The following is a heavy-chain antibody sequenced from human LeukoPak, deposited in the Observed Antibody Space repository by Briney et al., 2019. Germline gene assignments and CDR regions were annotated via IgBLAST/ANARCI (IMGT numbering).Heavy chain of an antibody. CDR1: GFTFSSYS. CDR2: ISISSITM. Sequence: GGSLRLSCAASGFTFSSYSMIWVRQAPGKGLEWVSYISISSITMYYADSVKGRFTISRDYAQNSLYLQMNSLRAEDTAVYYCVRDGGNYDPFDVWGQGTMVTVSA. J-gene: IGHJ3*01. V-gene: IGHV3-48*04. D-gene: IGHD1-7*01. CDR3: VRDGGNYDPFDV.